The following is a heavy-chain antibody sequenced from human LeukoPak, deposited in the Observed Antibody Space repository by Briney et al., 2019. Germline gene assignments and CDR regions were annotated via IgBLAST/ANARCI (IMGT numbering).Heavy chain of an antibody. D-gene: IGHD1-26*01. J-gene: IGHJ4*02. V-gene: IGHV3-11*04. CDR2: ISNSGRTT. CDR3: ARERSYDLDY. CDR1: GFTFSDYY. Sequence: GGSLRLSCAASGFTFSDYYMSWIRQAPEKGLEWVSYISNSGRTTYYADSVKGRFTISRDNAKNSLYLQMNSLRAEDTAVYYCARERSYDLDYWGQGTLVTVSS.